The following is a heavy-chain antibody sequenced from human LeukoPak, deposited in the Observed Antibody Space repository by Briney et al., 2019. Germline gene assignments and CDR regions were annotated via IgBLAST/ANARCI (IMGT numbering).Heavy chain of an antibody. CDR1: GFTFSSYW. D-gene: IGHD5-24*01. CDR3: ARSPRYDYNRNYYMDV. Sequence: GGSLRLSCAASGFTFSSYWMSWVRQAPGKGLKRVANIKQDGSEKYYVDSVKGRFTISRDNAKNSLYLQMNSLRAEDTAVYYCARSPRYDYNRNYYMDVWGKGTTVTVSS. CDR2: IKQDGSEK. V-gene: IGHV3-7*01. J-gene: IGHJ6*03.